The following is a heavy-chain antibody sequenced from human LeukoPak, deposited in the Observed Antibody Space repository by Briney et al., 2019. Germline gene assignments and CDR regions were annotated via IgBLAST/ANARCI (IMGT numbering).Heavy chain of an antibody. V-gene: IGHV4-39*01. CDR1: GGSISSSSYY. D-gene: IGHD2-15*01. CDR2: IYYRGST. J-gene: IGHJ6*02. CDR3: ARRGSGGSYRGMDV. Sequence: SETLSLTCTVSGGSISSSSYYWGWIRQPPGKGLEWIGSIYYRGSTYYNPSLKSRVTISVDTSKNQFSLKLSSVTAADTAVYYCARRGSGGSYRGMDVWGQGTTVTVSS.